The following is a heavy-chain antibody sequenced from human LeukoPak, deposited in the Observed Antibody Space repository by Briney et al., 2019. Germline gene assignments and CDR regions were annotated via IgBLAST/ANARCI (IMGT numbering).Heavy chain of an antibody. V-gene: IGHV3-48*03. Sequence: GGSLRLSCAASGFTFSSYAMNWVRQAPGKGLEWVSYVSSSGSAIDYADSVKGRFTISRDNAKNSLYLQMNSLRAEDTGIYYCARDHDVWGQGTTVTVSS. CDR1: GFTFSSYA. CDR2: VSSSGSAI. CDR3: ARDHDV. J-gene: IGHJ6*02.